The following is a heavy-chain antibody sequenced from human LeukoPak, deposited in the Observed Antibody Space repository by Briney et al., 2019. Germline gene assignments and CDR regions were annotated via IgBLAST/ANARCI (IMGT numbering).Heavy chain of an antibody. CDR3: ARESYDSSGYYPFDY. CDR1: GGSISSYY. D-gene: IGHD3-22*01. CDR2: IYYSGST. J-gene: IGHJ4*02. V-gene: IGHV4-59*01. Sequence: SETLSLTCTVSGGSISSYYWSWIRQPPGKGLEWIGYIYYSGSTNYNPSLKSRVTISVDTSKNQFPLKLSSVTAADTAVYYCARESYDSSGYYPFDYWGQGTLVTVSS.